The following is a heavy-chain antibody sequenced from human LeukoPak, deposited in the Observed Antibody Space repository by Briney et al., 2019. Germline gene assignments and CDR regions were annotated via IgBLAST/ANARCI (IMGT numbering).Heavy chain of an antibody. Sequence: SLKVSCKASGGTFSSYAISWVRQAPGQGLEWMGRIIPILGIPNYAPKLQHRVTITADKSTSTAYMDLSSLRSEDTAVYYCARSYYDSSGYYYFDSWGQGTLVTVSS. D-gene: IGHD3-22*01. CDR3: ARSYYDSSGYYYFDS. V-gene: IGHV1-69*04. J-gene: IGHJ4*02. CDR2: IIPILGIP. CDR1: GGTFSSYA.